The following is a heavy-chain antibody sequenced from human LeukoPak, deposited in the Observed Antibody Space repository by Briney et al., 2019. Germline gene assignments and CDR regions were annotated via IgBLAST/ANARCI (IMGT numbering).Heavy chain of an antibody. CDR1: GYSFTSYW. J-gene: IGHJ4*02. V-gene: IGHV5-51*01. CDR3: ATLGDYCSSTSCYSGFDY. CDR2: LYPGDSDT. D-gene: IGHD2-2*01. Sequence: GESLKISCKGSGYSFTSYWIGWVRQMPGKGLEWMGILYPGDSDTRYSPSFQGQVTISADKSISTAYLQWSSLKASDTAMYYCATLGDYCSSTSCYSGFDYWGQGTLVTVSS.